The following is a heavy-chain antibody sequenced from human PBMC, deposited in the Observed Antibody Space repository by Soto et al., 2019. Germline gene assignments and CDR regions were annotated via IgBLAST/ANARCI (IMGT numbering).Heavy chain of an antibody. CDR1: GFTFSSYA. CDR3: AKDPPAVAGTDRYFQH. V-gene: IGHV3-23*01. CDR2: ISGSGGSK. D-gene: IGHD6-19*01. J-gene: IGHJ1*01. Sequence: GGSLRLSCAASGFTFSSYAMSWVRQAPGKGLEWVSAISGSGGSKYYADSVKGRFTISRDNSKNTLYLQMNSLRAEDTAVYYCAKDPPAVAGTDRYFQHWGQGTLVTVSS.